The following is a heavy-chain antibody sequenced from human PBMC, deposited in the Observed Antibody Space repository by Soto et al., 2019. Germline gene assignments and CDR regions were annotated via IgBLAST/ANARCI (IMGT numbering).Heavy chain of an antibody. V-gene: IGHV3-48*01. Sequence: EVQVVESGGGLVQTGGSLRLSCAASGFTFSTYSRNWVRQAPGKGLEWVSYISSTGNTIYYPDSVKGRFTIPRDTAKKSLYQQTNILIAEDTAVYYCERSGYLDTGGQGTLVTVSS. CDR1: GFTFSTYS. CDR3: ERSGYLDT. J-gene: IGHJ4*02. CDR2: ISSTGNTI. D-gene: IGHD2-8*02.